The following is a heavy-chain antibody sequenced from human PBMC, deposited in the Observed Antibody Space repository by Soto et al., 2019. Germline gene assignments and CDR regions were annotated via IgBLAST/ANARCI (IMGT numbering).Heavy chain of an antibody. CDR2: VSYDGIDE. Sequence: LRLSCAASGFTFTSFGIHWVRQAPGKGLEWVAVVSYDGIDENYADSVKGRFSISRDNSRNTQYLQMSSLRADDTAVYYCVKGSHISGFYISPPDYWGQGALVTVSS. CDR3: VKGSHISGFYISPPDY. D-gene: IGHD6-19*01. CDR1: GFTFTSFG. J-gene: IGHJ4*02. V-gene: IGHV3-30*18.